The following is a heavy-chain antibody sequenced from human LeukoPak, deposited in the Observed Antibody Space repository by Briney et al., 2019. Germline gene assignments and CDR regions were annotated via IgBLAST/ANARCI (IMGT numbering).Heavy chain of an antibody. CDR1: GGSISSYY. CDR3: ARSRLGELSYYYYMDV. CDR2: IYYSGST. D-gene: IGHD3-16*02. J-gene: IGHJ6*03. Sequence: SETLSLTCTVSGGSISSYYWSWIRQPPGKGLEWIGYIYYSGSTNYNPSLKSRVTISVGTSKNQFSLKLSSVTAADTAVYYCARSRLGELSYYYYMDVWGKGTTVTVSS. V-gene: IGHV4-59*01.